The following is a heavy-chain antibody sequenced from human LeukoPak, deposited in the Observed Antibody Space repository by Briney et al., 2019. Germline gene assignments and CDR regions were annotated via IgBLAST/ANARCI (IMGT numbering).Heavy chain of an antibody. D-gene: IGHD5-12*01. CDR3: ASKGYSGYVDY. V-gene: IGHV1-69*06. CDR1: GGTFSSYA. J-gene: IGHJ4*02. Sequence: ASVTVSCKASGGTFSSYAISWVRQAPGQGLEWMGGIIPIFGTANYAQKFQGRVTITADKSTSTAYMELSSLRSEDTAVYYCASKGYSGYVDYWGQGTLVTVSS. CDR2: IIPIFGTA.